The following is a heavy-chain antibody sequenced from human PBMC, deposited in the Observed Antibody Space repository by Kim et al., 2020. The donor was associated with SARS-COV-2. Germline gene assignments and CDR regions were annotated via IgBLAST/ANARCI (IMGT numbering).Heavy chain of an antibody. V-gene: IGHV3-33*06. CDR3: AKDRGVSPGVFDY. Sequence: GGSLRLSCAASGFTFSSYAMHWVRQAPGKGLEWVAVIWYDGSNKYYADSVKGRFTISRDNSKNTLYLQMNSLRAEDTAVYYCAKDRGVSPGVFDYWGQGTLVTVSS. CDR1: GFTFSSYA. D-gene: IGHD3-10*01. CDR2: IWYDGSNK. J-gene: IGHJ4*02.